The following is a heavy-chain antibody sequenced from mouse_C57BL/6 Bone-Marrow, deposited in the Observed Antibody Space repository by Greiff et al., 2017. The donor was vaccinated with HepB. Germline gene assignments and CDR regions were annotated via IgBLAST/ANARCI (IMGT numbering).Heavy chain of an antibody. V-gene: IGHV1-82*01. CDR2: IYPGDGDT. CDR3: ARALITTVVAGNAMDY. Sequence: VKLMESGPELVKPGASVKISCKASGYAFSSSWMNWVKQRPGKGLEWIGRIYPGDGDTNYNGKFKGKATLTADKSSSTAYMQLSSLTSEDSAVYFCARALITTVVAGNAMDYWGQGTSVTVSS. D-gene: IGHD1-1*01. CDR1: GYAFSSSW. J-gene: IGHJ4*01.